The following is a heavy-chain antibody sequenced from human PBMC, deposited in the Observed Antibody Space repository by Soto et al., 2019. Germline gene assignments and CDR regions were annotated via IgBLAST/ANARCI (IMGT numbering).Heavy chain of an antibody. D-gene: IGHD3-3*01. CDR2: ITWNSRVL. V-gene: IGHV3-9*01. CDR1: GLNFDDFA. CDR3: AKGRYDFWSPYYFDT. J-gene: IGHJ4*02. Sequence: GGSLRLSCVGTGLNFDDFAMHWVRQAPGKGLEWVSGITWNSRVLAYADSVKGRFTISRDNARNSLYLQMDSLRDEDTALYYCAKGRYDFWSPYYFDTWGQGTLVTVSS.